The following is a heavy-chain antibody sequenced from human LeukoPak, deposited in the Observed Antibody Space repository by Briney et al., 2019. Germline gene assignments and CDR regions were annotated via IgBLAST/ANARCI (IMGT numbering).Heavy chain of an antibody. CDR1: GFTFSSYA. CDR2: ISGSGGST. V-gene: IGHV3-23*01. CDR3: AREGGSGSYSGWFDP. Sequence: GGSLRLSCAASGFTFSSYAMSWVRQAPGKGLEWVSSISGSGGSTYYADSVKGRFTISRDNSKNTLHLQMNSLRAEDTALYYCAREGGSGSYSGWFDPWGQGTLVTVSS. D-gene: IGHD6-19*01. J-gene: IGHJ5*02.